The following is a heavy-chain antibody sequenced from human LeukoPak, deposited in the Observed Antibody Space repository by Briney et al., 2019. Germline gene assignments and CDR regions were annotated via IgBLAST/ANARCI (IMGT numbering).Heavy chain of an antibody. CDR1: GYTFSSYY. J-gene: IGHJ4*02. V-gene: IGHV1-46*01. CDR2: INPSGGST. D-gene: IGHD3-3*01. CDR3: ARDYGFWSGYPY. Sequence: PGASVKGFCQASGYTFSSYYMHWVRQDPGPGLEWMGIINPSGGSTSYAQKFQGRVTMTRDTSTRTVYMEVSSLRSEDTAVYYCARDYGFWSGYPYWGQGTLVTVSS.